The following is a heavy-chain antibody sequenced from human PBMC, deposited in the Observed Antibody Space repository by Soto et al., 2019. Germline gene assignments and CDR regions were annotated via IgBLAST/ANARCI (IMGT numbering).Heavy chain of an antibody. J-gene: IGHJ6*02. V-gene: IGHV4-30-4*08. CDR1: GDSISSDYYH. D-gene: IGHD2-21*02. CDR2: IHHSGSI. CDR3: AREDDGGDSLDV. Sequence: SETLSLTCTVSGDSISSDYYHWTWIRQSPGKGLEWIGYIHHSGSILYNPSLKSRVTISVDTSKNQFSLHLTSVTAADTAVYFFAREDDGGDSLDVWGQGTTVTVSS.